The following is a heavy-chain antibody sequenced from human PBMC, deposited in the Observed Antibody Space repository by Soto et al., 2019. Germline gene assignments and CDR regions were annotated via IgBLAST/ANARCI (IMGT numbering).Heavy chain of an antibody. Sequence: PGGSLRLSCAASGFTFSSYGMHWVRQAPGKGLEWVAVIWCDGSNKYYADSVKGRFTISRDNSKNTLYLQMNSLRAEDTAVYYCAKSPYYYYYGMDVWGQGTTVTVSS. J-gene: IGHJ6*02. V-gene: IGHV3-33*06. CDR1: GFTFSSYG. CDR3: AKSPYYYYYGMDV. CDR2: IWCDGSNK.